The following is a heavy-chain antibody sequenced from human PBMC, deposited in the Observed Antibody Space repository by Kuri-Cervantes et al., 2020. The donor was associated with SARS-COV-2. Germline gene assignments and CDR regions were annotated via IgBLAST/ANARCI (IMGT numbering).Heavy chain of an antibody. Sequence: GSLRLSCTVSGDSVSSRYWSWIRQPPGKGLEYIAYIYNTGSTNYNPSFKSRVTISVDTSKNQFSLKLSSVTAADTAVYYCARGTSTFRVITTPFDYWGQGTLVTVSS. V-gene: IGHV4-59*02. J-gene: IGHJ4*02. CDR3: ARGTSTFRVITTPFDY. D-gene: IGHD3-22*01. CDR2: IYNTGST. CDR1: GDSVSSRY.